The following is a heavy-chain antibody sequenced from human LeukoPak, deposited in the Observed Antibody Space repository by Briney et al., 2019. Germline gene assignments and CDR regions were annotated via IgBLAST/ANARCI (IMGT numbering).Heavy chain of an antibody. CDR2: ISSSGSTI. V-gene: IGHV3-48*03. D-gene: IGHD6-6*01. CDR3: ARDSSSSEAGVFDY. CDR1: GFTFSSYE. J-gene: IGHJ4*02. Sequence: GGSLRLSCAASGFTFSSYEMGWVSQAPGKGLEWVSYISSSGSTIYYADSVKGRFSISRDKEKNSLYLQMNSLRAEDTAVYYCARDSSSSEAGVFDYWGQGTLVTVSS.